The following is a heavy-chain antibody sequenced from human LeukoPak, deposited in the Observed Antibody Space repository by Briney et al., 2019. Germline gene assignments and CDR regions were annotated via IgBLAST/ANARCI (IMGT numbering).Heavy chain of an antibody. V-gene: IGHV1-2*06. CDR1: GYTFTGYY. CDR2: INPNSGGT. J-gene: IGHJ6*02. CDR3: ARDMGRSGYYYYYYGMDV. D-gene: IGHD3-22*01. Sequence: ASVKVSCKASGYTFTGYYMHWVRQAPGQGLEWMGQINPNSGGTNYAQKFQGRVTMTRDTSISTAYMELSRLRSDDTAVYYCARDMGRSGYYYYYYGMDVWGQGTTVTVSS.